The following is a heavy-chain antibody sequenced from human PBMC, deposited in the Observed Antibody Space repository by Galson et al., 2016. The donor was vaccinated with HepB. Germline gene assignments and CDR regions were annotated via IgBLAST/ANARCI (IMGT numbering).Heavy chain of an antibody. V-gene: IGHV3-23*01. CDR2: ISGSGGST. Sequence: SLRLSCAASGFTFSSHSMTWVRQALGKGLEWVSVISGSGGSTYYADSVKGRFTISRDNSKNTLYLQMNSLRAEDTSMYYCARSSSCSTINCFLPFDSWGLGTLVTVSS. J-gene: IGHJ4*02. D-gene: IGHD2-2*01. CDR3: ARSSSCSTINCFLPFDS. CDR1: GFTFSSHS.